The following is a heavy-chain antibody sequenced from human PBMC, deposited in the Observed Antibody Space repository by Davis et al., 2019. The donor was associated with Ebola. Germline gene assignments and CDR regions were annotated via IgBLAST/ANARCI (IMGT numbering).Heavy chain of an antibody. V-gene: IGHV1-46*01. CDR1: GYIFSNND. D-gene: IGHD6-6*01. CDR3: ARAPSSSYGLDV. J-gene: IGHJ6*02. CDR2: INPSGGST. Sequence: ASVKVSCKASGYIFSNNDINWVRQAPGQGLEWMGIINPSGGSTSYAQKFQGRVTMTRDTSTSTVYMELSSLRSEDTAVYYCARAPSSSYGLDVWGQGTTVTVSS.